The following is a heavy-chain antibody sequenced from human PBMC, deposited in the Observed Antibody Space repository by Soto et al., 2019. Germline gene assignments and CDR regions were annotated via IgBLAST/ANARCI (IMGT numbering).Heavy chain of an antibody. J-gene: IGHJ6*02. CDR1: GGTFSTHA. CDR2: IIPISGTT. V-gene: IGHV1-69*01. Sequence: QVQLVQSGAEVKKPGSSVKVSCKASGGTFSTHAIIWVRQAPGHGLEWMGGIIPISGTTYYTQKFQGRVTITADEPTSTSFMELSSLKSDDTAVFYCARGYWSGGNCYSGIDVLGQGTMVTFSS. D-gene: IGHD2-15*01. CDR3: ARGYWSGGNCYSGIDV.